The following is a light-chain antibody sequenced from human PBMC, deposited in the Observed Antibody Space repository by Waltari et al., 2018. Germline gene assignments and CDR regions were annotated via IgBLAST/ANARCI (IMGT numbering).Light chain of an antibody. CDR1: ESVGTD. J-gene: IGKJ2*01. CDR2: FGS. Sequence: EIVMTQSPVTMSVSPGAGVTLSCTARESVGTDVAWYRHKPGQPPRLLIYFGSTRATGVPARISGSGSGTDFSLTISSLESEDFAFYYCQQSRQWPRRTFGQGTKLE. V-gene: IGKV3D-15*01. CDR3: QQSRQWPRRT.